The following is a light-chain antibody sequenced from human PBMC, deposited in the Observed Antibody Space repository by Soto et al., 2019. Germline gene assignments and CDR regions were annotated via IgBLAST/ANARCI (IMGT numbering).Light chain of an antibody. CDR2: SNN. V-gene: IGLV1-44*01. CDR1: SSNIGSKT. Sequence: QSVMTQPPSASGIPGQRVTISCSGSSSNIGSKTVNWYQQVPGTAPKLLIYSNNQRPSGVPDRFSGSKSGTSASLAISGLQSEDEADYYCAAWDDSLNGYVFGTGTKLTVL. J-gene: IGLJ1*01. CDR3: AAWDDSLNGYV.